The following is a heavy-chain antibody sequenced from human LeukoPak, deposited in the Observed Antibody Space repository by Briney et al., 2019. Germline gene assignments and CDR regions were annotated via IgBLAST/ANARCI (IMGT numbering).Heavy chain of an antibody. D-gene: IGHD6-19*01. J-gene: IGHJ6*03. V-gene: IGHV1-18*01. CDR1: GYNFTSYG. CDR3: ARRAVAYYYYYYMDV. Sequence: GASVKVSCKASGYNFTSYGISWVRQAPGQGLEWMGWISANNGNTNYAQKLQGRVTMTTETSTSTAYMELRSLRSDDTAVYYCARRAVAYYYYYYMDVWGKGTTVTVSS. CDR2: ISANNGNT.